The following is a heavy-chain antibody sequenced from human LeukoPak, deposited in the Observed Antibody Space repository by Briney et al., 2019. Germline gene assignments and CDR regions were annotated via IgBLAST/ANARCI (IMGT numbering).Heavy chain of an antibody. J-gene: IGHJ3*02. V-gene: IGHV3-53*01. Sequence: GGSLRLSCAASGFTVSNNYMSWVRQAPGKGLEWVSLIYSGGSTDYADSVKGRFTISRDNSKNTLYLQMNSLRAEDTAVYYCASGGDLMGTSRSAFDIWGQGTMVTVSS. CDR3: ASGGDLMGTSRSAFDI. CDR1: GFTVSNNY. CDR2: IYSGGST. D-gene: IGHD2-8*01.